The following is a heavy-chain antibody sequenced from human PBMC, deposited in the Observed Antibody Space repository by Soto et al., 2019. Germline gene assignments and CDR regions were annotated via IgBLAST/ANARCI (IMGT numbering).Heavy chain of an antibody. CDR2: IKADGTEK. Sequence: PGGSLRLSCVGSGFTFSSYWMGWVRQTPGKGLEWVATIKADGTEKYYVDSVKGRLTFSRDNAKTSVYLEMNSLRAEDTAVYYCVTDVRGSNANGDLWGQGTTGTVSS. CDR3: VTDVRGSNANGDL. CDR1: GFTFSSYW. V-gene: IGHV3-7*03. J-gene: IGHJ6*02. D-gene: IGHD2-8*01.